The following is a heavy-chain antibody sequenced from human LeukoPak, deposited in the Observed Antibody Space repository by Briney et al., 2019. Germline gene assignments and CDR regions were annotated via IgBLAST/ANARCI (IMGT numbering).Heavy chain of an antibody. D-gene: IGHD2-2*01. J-gene: IGHJ4*02. CDR2: ISGSGGST. CDR3: AKKGIVVVPAALDY. CDR1: GFTFSSYA. V-gene: IGHV3-23*01. Sequence: GGSLRLSCAASGFTFSSYAMSRVRQAPGKGLEWVSAISGSGGSTYYADSVKGRFSISRDNSKNTLYLQMNSLRAEDTAVYYCAKKGIVVVPAALDYWGQGTLVTVSS.